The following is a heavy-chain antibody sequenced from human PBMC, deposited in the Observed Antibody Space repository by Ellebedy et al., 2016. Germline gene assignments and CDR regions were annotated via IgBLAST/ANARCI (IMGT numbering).Heavy chain of an antibody. CDR2: ISYDGSNE. J-gene: IGHJ6*03. Sequence: SLKISXAASGFTFNNYAIHWVRQAPGKGLEWVAVISYDGSNEYYADSVKGRFTISRDNSKNTLYLQMNSLRAEDTAVYFCAKDLHGYDYYYFYYMDVWGKGTTVTVSS. CDR3: AKDLHGYDYYYFYYMDV. D-gene: IGHD5-12*01. CDR1: GFTFNNYA. V-gene: IGHV3-30*18.